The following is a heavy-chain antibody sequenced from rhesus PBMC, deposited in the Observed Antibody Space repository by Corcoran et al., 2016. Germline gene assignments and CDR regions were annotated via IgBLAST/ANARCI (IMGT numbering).Heavy chain of an antibody. J-gene: IGHJ6*01. D-gene: IGHD5-24*01. Sequence: QVQLVQSGAEVKKPGASVKLSCKASGYTFTNYYINWVRQAPGQVFEWSVDINPISGNTGYAQKFPGRVTMTRDTSPSTAYIELSSLRSEDTAVYYCTRYSGYSSIYGLDSWGQGVVVTDSS. CDR1: GYTFTNYY. CDR3: TRYSGYSSIYGLDS. V-gene: IGHV1S9*01. CDR2: INPISGNT.